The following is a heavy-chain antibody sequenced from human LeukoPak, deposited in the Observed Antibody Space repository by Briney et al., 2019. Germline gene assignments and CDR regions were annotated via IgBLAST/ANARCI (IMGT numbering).Heavy chain of an antibody. J-gene: IGHJ4*02. CDR1: GFTFSSYE. D-gene: IGHD3-22*01. V-gene: IGHV3-21*01. CDR3: ARDGYYYDSSGSDDFDY. Sequence: GGSLRLSCAASGFTFSSYEMNWVRQAPGKGLEWVSSISSSSSYIYYADSVKGRFTISRDNAKNSLYLQMNSLRAEDTAVYYCARDGYYYDSSGSDDFDYWGQGTLVTVSS. CDR2: ISSSSSYI.